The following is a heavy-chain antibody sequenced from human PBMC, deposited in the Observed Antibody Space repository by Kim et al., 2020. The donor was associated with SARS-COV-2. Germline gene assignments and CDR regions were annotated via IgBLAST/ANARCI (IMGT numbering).Heavy chain of an antibody. V-gene: IGHV4-34*01. CDR2: INHSGST. J-gene: IGHJ4*02. CDR1: GGSFSGYY. CDR3: ARGSLYYYDSSGYRY. D-gene: IGHD3-22*01. Sequence: SQTLSLTCAVYGGSFSGYYWSWIRQPPGKGLEWIGEINHSGSTNYNPSLKSRVTISVDTSKNQFSLKLSSVTAADTAVYYCARGSLYYYDSSGYRYWGQGTLVTVSS.